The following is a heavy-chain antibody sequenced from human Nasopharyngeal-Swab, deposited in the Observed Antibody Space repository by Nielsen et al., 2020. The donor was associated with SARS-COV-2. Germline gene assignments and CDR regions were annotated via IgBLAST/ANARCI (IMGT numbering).Heavy chain of an antibody. V-gene: IGHV3-23*01. CDR2: ISGSGGST. CDR3: AKDHRSREDYYGSGSYYHYYFDY. Sequence: GGSLRPSCAASGFTFSSYAMSWVRQPPGKGLEWVSAISGSGGSTYYADSVKGRFTISRDNSKNTLYLQMNSLRAEDTAVYYCAKDHRSREDYYGSGSYYHYYFDYWGQGTLVTVSS. J-gene: IGHJ4*02. D-gene: IGHD3-10*01. CDR1: GFTFSSYA.